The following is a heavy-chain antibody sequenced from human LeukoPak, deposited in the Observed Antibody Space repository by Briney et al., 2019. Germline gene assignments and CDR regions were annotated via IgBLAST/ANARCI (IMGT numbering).Heavy chain of an antibody. D-gene: IGHD3-3*01. CDR1: GFTFSSYA. Sequence: GGSLRLSCAASGFTFSSYAMSWVRQAPGKGLEWVSDISGSGGSTYYADSVKGRFTISRDNSKNTLYLQMNSLRAEDTAVYYCAKDRPSGYDFWSGYQDPYYYYYGMDVWGQGTTVTVSS. CDR3: AKDRPSGYDFWSGYQDPYYYYYGMDV. V-gene: IGHV3-23*01. J-gene: IGHJ6*02. CDR2: ISGSGGST.